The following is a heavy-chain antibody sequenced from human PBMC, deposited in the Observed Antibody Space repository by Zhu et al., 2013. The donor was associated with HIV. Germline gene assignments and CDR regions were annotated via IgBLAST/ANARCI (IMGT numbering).Heavy chain of an antibody. CDR3: AAVRIAVAGTIDYFDY. Sequence: QMQLVQSGPEVKKPGTSVKVSCKASGFTFTSSAVQWVRQARGQRLEWIGWIVVGSGNTNYAQKFQERVTITRDMSTSTAYMELSSLRSEDTAVYYCAAVRIAVAGTIDYFDYWGQGTLVTVSS. D-gene: IGHD6-19*01. CDR2: IVVGSGNT. J-gene: IGHJ4*02. CDR1: GFTFTSSA. V-gene: IGHV1-58*01.